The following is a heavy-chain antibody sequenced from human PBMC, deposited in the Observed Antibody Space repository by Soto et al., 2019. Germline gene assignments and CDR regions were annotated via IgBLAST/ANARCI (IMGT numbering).Heavy chain of an antibody. D-gene: IGHD6-19*01. Sequence: SETLSLTCTVSGDSVTRSNWWSWVRQSPGRGLEWIGEIYHSGNTKYNPSLKSRVTISVDKSKNQFSLHLTSVTAADTAVYYCASSGWSEDFYYYYGMDVWGQGTTVTVSS. CDR1: GDSVTRSNW. CDR3: ASSGWSEDFYYYYGMDV. CDR2: IYHSGNT. V-gene: IGHV4-4*02. J-gene: IGHJ6*02.